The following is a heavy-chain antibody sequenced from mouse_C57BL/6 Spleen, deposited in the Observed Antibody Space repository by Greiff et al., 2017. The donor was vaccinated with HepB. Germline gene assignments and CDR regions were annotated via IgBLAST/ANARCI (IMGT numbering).Heavy chain of an antibody. CDR3: ARRSYYGSSYWYFDV. V-gene: IGHV8-12*01. D-gene: IGHD1-1*01. J-gene: IGHJ1*03. CDR2: IYWDDDQ. Sequence: QVTLKVSGPGILQSSQTLSLTCSFSGFSLSTSGMGVSWIRQPSGKGLEWLAHIYWDDDQRYNPSLKSRLTSSKDTSRNQVFLKITSVDTADTATYYCARRSYYGSSYWYFDVWGTGTTVTVSS. CDR1: GFSLSTSGMG.